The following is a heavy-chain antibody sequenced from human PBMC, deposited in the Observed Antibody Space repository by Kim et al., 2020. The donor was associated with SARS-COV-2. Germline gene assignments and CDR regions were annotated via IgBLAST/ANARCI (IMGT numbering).Heavy chain of an antibody. CDR2: IKSKTDGGTT. V-gene: IGHV3-15*01. D-gene: IGHD6-19*01. Sequence: GGSLRLSCAASGFTFSNAWMSWVRQAPGKGLEWVGRIKSKTDGGTTDYAAPVKGRFTISRDDSKNTLYLQMNSLKTEDTAVYYCTTDPAGSSGWYFWYYYYGMDVWGQGTTVTVSS. J-gene: IGHJ6*02. CDR1: GFTFSNAW. CDR3: TTDPAGSSGWYFWYYYYGMDV.